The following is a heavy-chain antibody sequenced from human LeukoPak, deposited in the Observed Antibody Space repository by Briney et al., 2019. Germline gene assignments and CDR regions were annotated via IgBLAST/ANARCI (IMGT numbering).Heavy chain of an antibody. CDR2: IDSSSSTI. CDR1: GFPFITYN. V-gene: IGHV3-48*01. D-gene: IGHD3-10*01. J-gene: IGHJ4*02. Sequence: GGSLRLSCAVSGFPFITYNMNWVRQAPGKGLEWVSYIDSSSSTIYYADSVKGRFTISRDNSKNTLYLQMNSLRAEDTAVYYCAKVTYGSGTYGAFDYWGQGTLVTVSS. CDR3: AKVTYGSGTYGAFDY.